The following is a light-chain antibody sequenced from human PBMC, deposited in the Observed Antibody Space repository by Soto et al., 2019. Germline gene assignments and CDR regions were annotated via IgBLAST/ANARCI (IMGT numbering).Light chain of an antibody. V-gene: IGKV3D-15*01. Sequence: IVMTQSPATLSVSPGERATLSCRASQTVNKNLAWYQQRPGQAPRLLIYAASTRATGVPARFSGSGSGTELTLTISGLQSEDFAVYYCQQYNTWPPPSESVGPGTKVDVK. CDR2: AAS. J-gene: IGKJ3*01. CDR3: QQYNTWPPPSES. CDR1: QTVNKN.